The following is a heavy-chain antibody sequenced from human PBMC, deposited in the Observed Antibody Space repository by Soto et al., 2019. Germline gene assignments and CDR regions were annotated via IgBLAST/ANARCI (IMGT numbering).Heavy chain of an antibody. V-gene: IGHV3-49*04. D-gene: IGHD3-10*01. Sequence: GGSLRLSCTASGFTFGDYAMSWVRQAPGKGLEWVGFIRSKAYGGTTEYAASVKGRFTISRDDSKSIAYLQMNSLKTEDTAVYYCTRVRHYYGSGSYYNDAHDYWRQGTLVTVSS. CDR3: TRVRHYYGSGSYYNDAHDY. CDR2: IRSKAYGGTT. J-gene: IGHJ4*02. CDR1: GFTFGDYA.